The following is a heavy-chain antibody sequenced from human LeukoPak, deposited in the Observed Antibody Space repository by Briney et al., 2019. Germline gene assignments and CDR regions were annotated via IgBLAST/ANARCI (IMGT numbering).Heavy chain of an antibody. D-gene: IGHD2-21*01. Sequence: SETLSLTCTVSGGSISSYYWSWIRQPPGKGLEWIGYIYTSGSTNYNPSLKSRVTISVDTSKNQFSLKLSSVTAADTAVYYCPTTTTIASWFDPWGQGTLVTVSS. CDR3: PTTTTIASWFDP. V-gene: IGHV4-4*09. CDR1: GGSISSYY. J-gene: IGHJ5*02. CDR2: IYTSGST.